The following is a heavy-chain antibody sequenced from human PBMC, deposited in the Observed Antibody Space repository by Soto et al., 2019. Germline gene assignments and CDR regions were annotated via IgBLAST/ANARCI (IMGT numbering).Heavy chain of an antibody. V-gene: IGHV3-74*01. Sequence: SLRLSCAASGFSFSTYWMHWVRQAPGKGLVWVSRIKGDGSTTTYADSVKGRFTISRDNAKNTLYLQMNSLGAEDTAVYYCARGLKNYYGVGVWGQGTTVNVSS. CDR3: ARGLKNYYGVGV. D-gene: IGHD2-21*01. J-gene: IGHJ6*02. CDR2: IKGDGSTT. CDR1: GFSFSTYW.